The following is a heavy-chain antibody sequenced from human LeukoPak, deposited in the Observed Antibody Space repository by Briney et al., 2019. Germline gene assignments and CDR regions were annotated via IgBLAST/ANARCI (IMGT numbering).Heavy chain of an antibody. CDR2: INHSGST. J-gene: IGHJ6*03. V-gene: IGHV4-34*01. CDR1: GGSFSGYY. CDR3: ARGRYCSGGSCYPSRYYYYYYYYMYV. Sequence: KPSETLSLTCAVYGGSFSGYYWSWIRQPPGKGLEWIGEINHSGSTNYNPSLKSRVTISVDTSKNQFSLKLSSVTAADTAVYYCARGRYCSGGSCYPSRYYYYYYYYMYVWGKGTTVTVSS. D-gene: IGHD2-15*01.